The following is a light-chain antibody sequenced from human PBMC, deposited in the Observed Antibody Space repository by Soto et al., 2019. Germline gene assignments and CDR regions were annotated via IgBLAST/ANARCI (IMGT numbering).Light chain of an antibody. J-gene: IGKJ2*01. Sequence: EIVLTQSPGTLSLSPGDEATLSCKASQAVTSKFLAWYQQKPGQPPRRLILGASTRATGIADRFSGSGSGTDFTLTISRLEPEDFAVYYCQHDGESSYAFGQGTKLQIK. CDR1: QAVTSKF. CDR3: QHDGESSYA. V-gene: IGKV3-20*01. CDR2: GAS.